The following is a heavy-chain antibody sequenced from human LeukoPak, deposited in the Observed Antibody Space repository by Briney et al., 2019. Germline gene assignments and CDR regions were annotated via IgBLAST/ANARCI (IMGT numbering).Heavy chain of an antibody. CDR3: ARGRRMTTIAFDI. CDR1: GGTFSSYA. V-gene: IGHV1-69*13. D-gene: IGHD5-24*01. CDR2: IIPIFGTA. Sequence: GASVKVSCKASGGTFSSYAISWVRQAPGQGLEWMGGIIPIFGTANYAQKFQGRVTITADESTSTAYMELSSLRSEDTAVYYCARGRRMTTIAFDIWGQGTMVTVSS. J-gene: IGHJ3*02.